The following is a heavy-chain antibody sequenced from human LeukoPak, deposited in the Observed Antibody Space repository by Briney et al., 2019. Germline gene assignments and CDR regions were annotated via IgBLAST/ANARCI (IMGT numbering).Heavy chain of an antibody. Sequence: ASVKVSCKASGYTFTSYYMHWVRQAPGQGLEWTGIINPSGGSTSYAQKFQGRVTMTRDTSTSTVYMELSSLRSEDTAVYYCASVLGSMGFDPWGQGTLVTVSS. CDR1: GYTFTSYY. CDR2: INPSGGST. CDR3: ASVLGSMGFDP. D-gene: IGHD3-16*01. V-gene: IGHV1-46*01. J-gene: IGHJ5*02.